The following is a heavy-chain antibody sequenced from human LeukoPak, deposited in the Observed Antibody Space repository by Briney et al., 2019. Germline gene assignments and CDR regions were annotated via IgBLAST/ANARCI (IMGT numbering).Heavy chain of an antibody. J-gene: IGHJ4*02. CDR3: ARVKPAGAWLGYFDY. CDR2: VQYSGGC. V-gene: IGHV4-39*07. CDR1: GGSISSTTYY. D-gene: IGHD6-19*01. Sequence: SETLSLTWSMYGGSISSTTYYWGWIRQSPGKGLEGIGSVQYSGGCYYNSSLKSRVTISLNASKNQFSLKLSSVTAADTGVYYCARVKPAGAWLGYFDYWGQGTLVTVSS.